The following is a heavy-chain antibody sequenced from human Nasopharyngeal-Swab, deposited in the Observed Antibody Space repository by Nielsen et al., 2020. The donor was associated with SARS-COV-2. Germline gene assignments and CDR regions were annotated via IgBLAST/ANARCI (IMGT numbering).Heavy chain of an antibody. CDR1: GFTFSDYY. CDR2: ISSSSSYT. J-gene: IGHJ3*02. D-gene: IGHD6-13*01. V-gene: IGHV3-11*06. Sequence: GESLKISCAASGFTFSDYYMSWIRQAPGPGLEWVSNISSSSSYTNYVDSVKGRFTISRDNAKNSLYLQMNSLRAEDTAVYYCVKEIAAASGPFDAFDIWGQGTMVTVSS. CDR3: VKEIAAASGPFDAFDI.